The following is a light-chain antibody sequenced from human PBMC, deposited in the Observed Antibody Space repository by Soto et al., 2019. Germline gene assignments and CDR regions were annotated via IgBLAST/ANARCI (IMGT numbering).Light chain of an antibody. Sequence: QSVLTQPPSVSAAPGQRVSISCSGSDSNIGNNYISWYRQVPGTAPKVVIYDNNKRPSWIPDRFSASKSGTSSTLAITGLRTGDEAFYYCGTWDSSLTSWVFGGRTKLTVL. J-gene: IGLJ3*02. V-gene: IGLV1-51*01. CDR3: GTWDSSLTSWV. CDR2: DNN. CDR1: DSNIGNNY.